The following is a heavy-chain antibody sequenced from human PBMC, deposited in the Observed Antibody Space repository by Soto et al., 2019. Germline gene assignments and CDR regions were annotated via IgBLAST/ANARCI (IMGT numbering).Heavy chain of an antibody. CDR1: GFTFSDFY. V-gene: IGHV3-11*06. Sequence: KTGGSLRLSCEASGFTFSDFYMSWIRQAPGKGLEWLSYISPKSNYREYAESVKGRHTISRDNAKNSLSLQMNSLRVEDTAVYYCVRGGGGGQFDSWGQGTLVTVSS. D-gene: IGHD2-21*01. J-gene: IGHJ4*02. CDR2: ISPKSNYR. CDR3: VRGGGGGQFDS.